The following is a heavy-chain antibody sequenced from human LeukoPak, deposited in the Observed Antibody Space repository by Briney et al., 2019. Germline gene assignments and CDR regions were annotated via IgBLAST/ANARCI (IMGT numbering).Heavy chain of an antibody. V-gene: IGHV3-21*01. CDR3: ARDPGGGVSPPLFDY. CDR1: GFTFSSYS. Sequence: GGSLRLSCAASGFTFSSYSMNWVRQAPGKGLEWVSSISSSSSYIYYADSVKGRFTVSRDNAKNSLYLQMNSLRAEDTAVYYCARDPGGGVSPPLFDYWGQGTLVTVSS. CDR2: ISSSSSYI. D-gene: IGHD1-1*01. J-gene: IGHJ4*02.